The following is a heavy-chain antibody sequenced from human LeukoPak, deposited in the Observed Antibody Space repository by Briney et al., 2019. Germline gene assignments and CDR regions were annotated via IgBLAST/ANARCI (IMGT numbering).Heavy chain of an antibody. Sequence: GGSLRLSCAVSGITFSNYGMKWVRQAPGKGLEFVSYISSNGGSTYYANSVEGRFTISRDNSNNTLYLQMGGLRPEDTAVSYCARISAGGAVAEWGQGTLVTVSS. CDR2: ISSNGGST. V-gene: IGHV3-64*01. CDR1: GITFSNYG. D-gene: IGHD6-19*01. J-gene: IGHJ4*02. CDR3: ARISAGGAVAE.